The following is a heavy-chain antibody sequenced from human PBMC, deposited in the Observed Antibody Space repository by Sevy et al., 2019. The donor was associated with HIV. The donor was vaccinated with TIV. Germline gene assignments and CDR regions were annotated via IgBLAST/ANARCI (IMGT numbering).Heavy chain of an antibody. CDR2: FDPEDGET. V-gene: IGHV1-24*01. CDR1: GYTLTQLS. CDR3: ATTKDYYDSSGYPFDD. Sequence: ASVKVSCKVSGYTLTQLSMNWVRQAPGKGLEWMGTFDPEDGETFYAQNFQGRVTMTEDTSTDTAYMELSNLRSGDTGVYYCATTKDYYDSSGYPFDDWGQGTLVTVSS. J-gene: IGHJ4*02. D-gene: IGHD3-22*01.